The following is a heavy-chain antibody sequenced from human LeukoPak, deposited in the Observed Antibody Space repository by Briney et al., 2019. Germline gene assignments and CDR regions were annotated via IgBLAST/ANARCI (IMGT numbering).Heavy chain of an antibody. CDR3: AKVGSSGYYFFDY. J-gene: IGHJ4*02. Sequence: PGGSLRLSCAASGFTFSSYGMHWVRQAPGKGLEWVAVISYDGSNKYYADSVKGRFTISRDNSKNTLYLQMNSLRAEDTAVYYCAKVGSSGYYFFDYWGQGTLVTVSS. D-gene: IGHD3-22*01. CDR1: GFTFSSYG. CDR2: ISYDGSNK. V-gene: IGHV3-30*18.